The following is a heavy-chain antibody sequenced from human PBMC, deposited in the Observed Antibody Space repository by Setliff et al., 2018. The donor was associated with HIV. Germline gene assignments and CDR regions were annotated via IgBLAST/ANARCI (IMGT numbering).Heavy chain of an antibody. CDR2: ISSSSSYI. CDR3: ATLPSRDMDV. D-gene: IGHD3-10*01. J-gene: IGHJ6*02. V-gene: IGHV3-21*01. CDR1: GFTFSSYS. Sequence: GGSLRLSCAASGFTFSSYSTNWVRQAPGKGLEWVSSISSSSSYIYYADSVKGRFTISRDNAKNSLYLQMNSLRAEDTAVYYCATLPSRDMDVWGQGTTVTVSS.